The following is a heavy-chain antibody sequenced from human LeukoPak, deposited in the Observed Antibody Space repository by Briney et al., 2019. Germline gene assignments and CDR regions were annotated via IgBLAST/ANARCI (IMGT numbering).Heavy chain of an antibody. CDR1: GFTFSSYG. J-gene: IGHJ6*03. V-gene: IGHV3-30*18. Sequence: PGGSLRLSCAASGFTFSSYGMHWVRQAPGKGLEWVGDISYNGSKKYYADPLKGRFTISRDTTKNTLYMQINSPRAENTAVYYSAKGYNILSGYSPDMDVWGKGTTVTVSS. D-gene: IGHD3-9*01. CDR3: AKGYNILSGYSPDMDV. CDR2: ISYNGSKK.